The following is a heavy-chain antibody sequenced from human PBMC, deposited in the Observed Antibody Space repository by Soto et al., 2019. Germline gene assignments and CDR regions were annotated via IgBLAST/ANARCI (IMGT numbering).Heavy chain of an antibody. CDR1: GYTFTSYG. CDR2: ISAYNGNT. V-gene: IGHV1-18*01. Sequence: GSVKVSCKASGYTFTSYGISWVRQAPGQGREWMGWISAYNGNTNYAQKLQGRVTKTTDTSTSTAYMELRSLRADDTAVDYCARVCICRRLDMVYAETLDYXGQG. CDR3: ARVCICRRLDMVYAETLDY. J-gene: IGHJ4*02. D-gene: IGHD2-8*01.